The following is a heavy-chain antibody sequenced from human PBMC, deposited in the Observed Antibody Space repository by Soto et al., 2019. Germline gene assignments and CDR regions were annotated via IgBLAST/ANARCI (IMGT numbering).Heavy chain of an antibody. CDR1: SGSFGITNYY. CDR2: VYYSGIT. V-gene: IGHV4-39*01. CDR3: VSQVPGIGNYFGY. D-gene: IGHD1-26*01. Sequence: QLQVQESGPGLVKASETLSLTCPVSSGSFGITNYYWGWIRQPPGKGLEWIGSVYYSGITYYNPSLKSRVTISLDTSKKQFSLKLSSVTAADTAVYYCVSQVPGIGNYFGYWGQGALVTVFS. J-gene: IGHJ4*02.